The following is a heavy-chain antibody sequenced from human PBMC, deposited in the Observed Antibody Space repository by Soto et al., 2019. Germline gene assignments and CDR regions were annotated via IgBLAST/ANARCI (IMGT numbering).Heavy chain of an antibody. Sequence: SETLSLTCTVSGGSISSSSYYWGWIRQPPGKGLEWIGSIYYSGSTYYNPSLKSRVTISVDTSKNQFSLKLSSVTAADTAVYYCARSIRSGWYAYYFDYWGQGTLVTVS. V-gene: IGHV4-39*01. J-gene: IGHJ4*02. CDR3: ARSIRSGWYAYYFDY. D-gene: IGHD6-19*01. CDR2: IYYSGST. CDR1: GGSISSSSYY.